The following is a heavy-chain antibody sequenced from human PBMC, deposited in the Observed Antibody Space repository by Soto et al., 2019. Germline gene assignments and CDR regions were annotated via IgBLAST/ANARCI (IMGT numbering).Heavy chain of an antibody. V-gene: IGHV5-51*01. J-gene: IGHJ6*02. CDR1: GYSFTSYW. CDR2: IYPGDSDT. CDR3: TREGSAPYYYYGMDA. D-gene: IGHD3-10*01. Sequence: GESLKISCKGSGYSFTSYWIGWVRQMRGKGLEWMGIIYPGDSDTRYSPSFQGQVIMTADTSTSTAYMELRSLRSDDTAIYYCTREGSAPYYYYGMDAWGQGTTVTVSS.